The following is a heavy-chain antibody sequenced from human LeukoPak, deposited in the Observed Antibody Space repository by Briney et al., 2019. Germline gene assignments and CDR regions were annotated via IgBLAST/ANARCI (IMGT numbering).Heavy chain of an antibody. CDR2: ISYDGSNK. J-gene: IGHJ1*01. V-gene: IGHV3-30*01. CDR3: ARDRCMSSTSCRWGCFQH. D-gene: IGHD2-2*01. CDR1: GFTFSSYA. Sequence: GRSLRLSCAASGFTFSSYAMHWVRQAPGKGLEWVAVISYDGSNKYYADSVKGRFTISRDNSKNTLYLQMNSLRAEDTAVYYCARDRCMSSTSCRWGCFQHWGQGTLVTVSS.